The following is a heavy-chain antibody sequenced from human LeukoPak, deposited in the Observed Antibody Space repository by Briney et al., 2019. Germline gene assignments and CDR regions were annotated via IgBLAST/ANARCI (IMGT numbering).Heavy chain of an antibody. V-gene: IGHV1-69*13. J-gene: IGHJ5*02. D-gene: IGHD3-3*02. CDR3: ARDGRRTFGVVITYNWFDP. CDR2: IIPIFGTA. CDR1: GGTFSSYA. Sequence: ASVKVSCKASGGTFSSYAISWVRQAPGQGLEWMGGIIPIFGTANYAQKFQGRVTITADESTSTAYMELSSLRSEGTAVYYCARDGRRTFGVVITYNWFDPWGQGTLVTVSS.